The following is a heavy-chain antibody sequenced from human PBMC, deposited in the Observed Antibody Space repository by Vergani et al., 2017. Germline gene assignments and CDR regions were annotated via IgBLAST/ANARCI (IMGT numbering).Heavy chain of an antibody. J-gene: IGHJ4*02. CDR3: AKHFRGWGIDY. Sequence: QVQLVESGGGVVQRGGSLRLSCATSGFTLSNYDMQWIRQGQGKGLEFVAFIQFDGSNQYYADSVKARFTLSRDFSKNTLYLQMNSLRTDDTATYYCAKHFRGWGIDYWGQGTQVIVSS. D-gene: IGHD3-16*01. CDR2: IQFDGSNQ. V-gene: IGHV3-30*02. CDR1: GFTLSNYD.